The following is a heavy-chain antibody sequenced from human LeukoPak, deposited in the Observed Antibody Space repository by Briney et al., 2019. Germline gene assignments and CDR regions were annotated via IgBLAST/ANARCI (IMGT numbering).Heavy chain of an antibody. Sequence: ASVKVSCKASGYTFTSYGISWVRQAPGQGLEWMGWISAYNGNTNDAQKLQGRVTMTTDTSTSTAYMELRSLRSDDTAVYYCARGGGVLRYFDWSAYWGQGTLVTVSS. V-gene: IGHV1-18*01. CDR3: ARGGGVLRYFDWSAY. CDR2: ISAYNGNT. CDR1: GYTFTSYG. J-gene: IGHJ4*02. D-gene: IGHD3-9*01.